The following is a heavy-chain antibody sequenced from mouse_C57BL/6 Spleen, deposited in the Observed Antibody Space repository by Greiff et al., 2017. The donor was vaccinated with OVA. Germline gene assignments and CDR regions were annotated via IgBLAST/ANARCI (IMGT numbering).Heavy chain of an antibody. CDR1: GYTFTSYG. CDR3: ARREEDYGFDY. Sequence: LVESGAELARPGASVKLSCKASGYTFTSYGISWVKQRTGQGLEWIGEIYPRSGNTYYNEKFKGKATLTADKSSSTAYMELRSLTSEDSAVYFCARREEDYGFDYWGQGTTLTVSS. D-gene: IGHD1-1*01. J-gene: IGHJ2*01. CDR2: IYPRSGNT. V-gene: IGHV1-81*01.